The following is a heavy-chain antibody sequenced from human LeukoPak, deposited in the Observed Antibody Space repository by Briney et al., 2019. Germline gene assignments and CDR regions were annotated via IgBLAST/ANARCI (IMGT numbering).Heavy chain of an antibody. CDR3: ARVSYYDSSGYYLFDY. D-gene: IGHD3-22*01. CDR1: GGSFSGYY. CDR2: INHSGST. V-gene: IGHV4-34*01. J-gene: IGHJ4*02. Sequence: SETLSLTCAVYGGSFSGYYWSWIRQHPGKGLEWIGEINHSGSTNYNPSLKSRVTISVDTSKNQFSLKLSSVTAADTAVYYCARVSYYDSSGYYLFDYWGQGTLVTVSS.